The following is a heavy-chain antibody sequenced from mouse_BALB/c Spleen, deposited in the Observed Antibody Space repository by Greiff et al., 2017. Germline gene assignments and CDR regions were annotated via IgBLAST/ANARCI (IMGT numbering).Heavy chain of an antibody. V-gene: IGHV5-6*01. D-gene: IGHD1-1*01. Sequence: EVQLKESGGDLVKPGGSLKLSCAASGFTFSSYGMSWVRQTPDKRLEWVATISSGGSYTYYPDSVKGRFTISRDNAKNTLYLQMSSLKSEDTAMYYCASPHYGSSYRHYFDYWGQGTTLTVSS. CDR2: ISSGGSYT. CDR3: ASPHYGSSYRHYFDY. J-gene: IGHJ2*01. CDR1: GFTFSSYG.